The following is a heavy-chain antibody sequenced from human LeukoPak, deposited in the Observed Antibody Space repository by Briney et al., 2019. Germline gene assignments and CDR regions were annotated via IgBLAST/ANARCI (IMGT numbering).Heavy chain of an antibody. V-gene: IGHV1-69*13. CDR1: GGTFSSYA. D-gene: IGHD3-22*01. J-gene: IGHJ5*02. CDR2: IIPIFGTA. CDR3: AREGRYYYDSSDWFDP. Sequence: ASVKVSCKASGGTFSSYAISWVRQAPGQGLEWMGGIIPIFGTANYAQKFQGRVTITADESTSTAYMELSSLRSEDTAVYYCAREGRYYYDSSDWFDPWGQGTLVTVSS.